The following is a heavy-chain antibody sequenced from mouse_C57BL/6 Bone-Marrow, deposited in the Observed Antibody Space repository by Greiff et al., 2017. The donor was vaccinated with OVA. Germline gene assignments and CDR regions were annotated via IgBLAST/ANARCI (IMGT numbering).Heavy chain of an antibody. CDR3: ARYYGSSYWYFDV. V-gene: IGHV7-3*01. D-gene: IGHD1-1*01. CDR2: IRNKANGYTT. J-gene: IGHJ1*03. CDR1: GFTFTDYY. Sequence: DVMLVESGGGLVQPGGSLSLSCAASGFTFTDYYMSWVRQPPGKALEWLGFIRNKANGYTTEYSASVKGRFTISRDNSQSILYLQMNALRAEDSATYYCARYYGSSYWYFDVWGTGTTVTVSS.